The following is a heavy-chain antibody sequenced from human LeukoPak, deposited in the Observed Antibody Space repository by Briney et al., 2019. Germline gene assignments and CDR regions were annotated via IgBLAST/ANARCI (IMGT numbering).Heavy chain of an antibody. CDR2: ISYDGSNK. CDR3: ARETGGGLDY. V-gene: IGHV3-30-3*01. J-gene: IGHJ4*02. Sequence: GGSLRLSCAASGFTFSSYAKHWVRQAPGKGLEWVAVISYDGSNKYYADSVKGRFTISRDNSKNTLYLQMNSLRAEDTAVYYCARETGGGLDYWGQGTLVTVSS. CDR1: GFTFSSYA. D-gene: IGHD2-15*01.